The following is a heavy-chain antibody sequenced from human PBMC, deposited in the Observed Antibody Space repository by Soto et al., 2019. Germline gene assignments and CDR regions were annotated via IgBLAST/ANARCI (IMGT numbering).Heavy chain of an antibody. CDR2: IKQDGSEK. CDR3: ARDTNGDYVY. V-gene: IGHV3-7*01. Sequence: PGRSLRLPGASSEFSFRDYGMSWVRQAPGKGLKWVANIKQDGSEKYYVDSVKGRFTISRDNAKNSLYLQMNSLRAEDTAVYYCARDTNGDYVYWGQGTLVTVSS. J-gene: IGHJ4*02. D-gene: IGHD4-17*01. CDR1: EFSFRDYG.